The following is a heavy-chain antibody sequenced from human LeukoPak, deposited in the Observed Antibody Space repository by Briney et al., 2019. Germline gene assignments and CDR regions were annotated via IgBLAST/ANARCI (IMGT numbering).Heavy chain of an antibody. D-gene: IGHD3-3*01. CDR1: GGSISSHY. V-gene: IGHV4-59*11. CDR2: IYYSGST. J-gene: IGHJ5*02. CDR3: ARVNTIFGVVTDVSWFDP. Sequence: SETLSLTCTVSGGSISSHYWSWIRQPPGKGLEWIGYIYYSGSTNYNPSLKSRVTISVDTSKNQFSLKLSSVTPADTAVYYCARVNTIFGVVTDVSWFDPWGQGTLVTVSS.